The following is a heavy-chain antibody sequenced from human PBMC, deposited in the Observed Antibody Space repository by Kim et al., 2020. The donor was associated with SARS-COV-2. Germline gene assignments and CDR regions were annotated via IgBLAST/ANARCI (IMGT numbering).Heavy chain of an antibody. J-gene: IGHJ4*01. Sequence: GGSLRLSCAASGFTFSTNAMTWVRQPPGKGLEWVSAITGNGDSTYYAGSVGGRFTISRDNAKNTLYLQINGLRAEDTAIYYCAKDRGLYCSGGSCYRGIYEYWGRATLVTVSS. CDR1: GFTFSTNA. CDR3: AKDRGLYCSGGSCYRGIYEY. V-gene: IGHV3-23*01. CDR2: ITGNGDST. D-gene: IGHD2-15*01.